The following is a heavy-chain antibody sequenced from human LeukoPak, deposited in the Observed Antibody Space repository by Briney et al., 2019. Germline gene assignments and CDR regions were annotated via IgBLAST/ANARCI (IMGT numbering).Heavy chain of an antibody. V-gene: IGHV3-7*01. CDR1: GFTFSNYW. CDR3: ATDLNWPGG. CDR2: IKKDGSEK. J-gene: IGHJ4*02. D-gene: IGHD1-1*01. Sequence: PGGSLRLSCAASGFTFSNYWMTWVRQVPGMGLEWVANIKKDGSEKYYVDSVKGRFTISRDNAKNSLYLQMNSLRVEETAVYYCATDLNWPGGWGQGTLVTVSS.